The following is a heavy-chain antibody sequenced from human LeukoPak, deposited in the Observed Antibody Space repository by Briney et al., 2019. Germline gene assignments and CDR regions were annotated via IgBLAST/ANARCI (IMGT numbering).Heavy chain of an antibody. Sequence: SETLSLTCAVYGGSFSGYYWSWIRQPPGKGLEWIGEINHSGSTNYNPSLKSRVTISVDTSKNQSSLKLRSVTAADTAVYYRARGWAVAVRWGQGTLVTVSS. J-gene: IGHJ4*02. V-gene: IGHV4-34*01. CDR3: ARGWAVAVR. CDR2: INHSGST. CDR1: GGSFSGYY. D-gene: IGHD6-19*01.